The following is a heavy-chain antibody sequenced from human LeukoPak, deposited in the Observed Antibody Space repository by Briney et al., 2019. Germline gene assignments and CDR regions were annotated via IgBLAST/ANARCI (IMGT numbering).Heavy chain of an antibody. CDR2: ISGSGGSP. V-gene: IGHV3-23*01. J-gene: IGHJ4*02. CDR3: AKPNYYYDTRRDSAGDH. Sequence: GGSLRLSCAASGFTFSSYAMSWVRQAPGKGLEWLSDISGSGGSPYYADSVKGRFTISRDNSKNTLCLQMNSLRAEDTAVYYCAKPNYYYDTRRDSAGDHWGQGTLVTVSS. D-gene: IGHD3-22*01. CDR1: GFTFSSYA.